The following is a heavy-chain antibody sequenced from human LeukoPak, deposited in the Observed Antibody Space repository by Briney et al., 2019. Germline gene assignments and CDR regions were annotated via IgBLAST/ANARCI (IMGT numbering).Heavy chain of an antibody. CDR3: ARDLEVAVAGLFDY. CDR1: GYTFTGYY. Sequence: ASVKVSCKASGYTFTGYYTHWVRQAPGQGLEWMGWINPNSGGTNYAQKFQGRVTMTRDTSISTAYMELSRLRSDDTAVYYCARDLEVAVAGLFDYWGQGTLVTVSS. J-gene: IGHJ4*02. V-gene: IGHV1-2*02. D-gene: IGHD6-19*01. CDR2: INPNSGGT.